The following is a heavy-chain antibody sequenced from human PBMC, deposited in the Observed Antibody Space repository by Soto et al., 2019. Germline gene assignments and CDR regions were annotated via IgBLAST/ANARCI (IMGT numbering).Heavy chain of an antibody. CDR3: ATQEVGGSYVYTFDP. D-gene: IGHD1-26*01. Sequence: XXTLSLPFTVSGGSISSSNYDWGWIRQPPGKGLEWIGSIYYSGSTYYNPSLKSRVTISVDTSKNQFSLKLSSVTAADTAVYYCATQEVGGSYVYTFDPWGQGTLVTVSS. J-gene: IGHJ5*02. CDR1: GGSISSSNYD. CDR2: IYYSGST. V-gene: IGHV4-39*01.